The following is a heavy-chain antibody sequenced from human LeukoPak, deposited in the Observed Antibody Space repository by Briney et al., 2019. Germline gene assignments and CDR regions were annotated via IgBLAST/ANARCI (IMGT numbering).Heavy chain of an antibody. V-gene: IGHV4-59*08. CDR3: AKYGNSGWVIDN. Sequence: SETLSLTCTVSGGPIGSDYWTWIRQPPGKGLEYIGYIYYTGGTNYNPSLKSRVTISVDTSKNQFSLKLSSVTAADTAVYFCAKYGNSGWVIDNWGQGTLVTVSS. D-gene: IGHD6-19*01. CDR1: GGPIGSDY. J-gene: IGHJ4*02. CDR2: IYYTGGT.